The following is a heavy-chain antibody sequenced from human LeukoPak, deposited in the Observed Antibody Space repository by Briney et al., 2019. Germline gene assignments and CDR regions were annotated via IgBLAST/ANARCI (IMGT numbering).Heavy chain of an antibody. CDR1: GFTFSNYC. CDR3: VKAFTKSGSYWDYFDF. V-gene: IGHV3-21*01. D-gene: IGHD1-26*01. CDR2: ISRTGDII. Sequence: GGSLRLSCATSGFTFSNYCFNWISQTPGKGLEWVSSISRTGDIIHYADSVKGRFTMSRDNAMNSVYLQMDSLRAADTAVYYCVKAFTKSGSYWDYFDFWGLGTLVAVSS. J-gene: IGHJ4*02.